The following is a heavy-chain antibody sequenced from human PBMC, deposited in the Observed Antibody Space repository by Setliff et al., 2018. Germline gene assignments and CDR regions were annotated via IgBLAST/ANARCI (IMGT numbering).Heavy chain of an antibody. CDR2: ISTYNGHT. V-gene: IGHV1-18*01. J-gene: IGHJ4*02. CDR3: ARAGLAAAGRKGVFDH. Sequence: ASVKVSCKASSYMMTSYGLSWVRQAPGQGLDWMGWISTYNGHTNYAQKFQGRVTMTRDTSTSTVYMELNSLTSDDTAVYYCARAGLAAAGRKGVFDHWGQGTLVTVSS. D-gene: IGHD6-25*01. CDR1: SYMMTSYG.